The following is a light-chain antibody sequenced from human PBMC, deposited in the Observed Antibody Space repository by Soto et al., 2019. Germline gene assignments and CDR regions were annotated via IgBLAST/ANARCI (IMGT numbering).Light chain of an antibody. V-gene: IGKV1-39*01. CDR2: AAS. CDR1: QSIYSL. Sequence: DIQMTQSPSSLSASVGDRVTITCRASQSIYSLLHWYQQKPGKAPKLLIYAASTLQSGVPSRFSGSGSGTDFTLSISSLQPDAFDTYYCQQSHAALSFGQGTKVEMK. CDR3: QQSHAALS. J-gene: IGKJ1*01.